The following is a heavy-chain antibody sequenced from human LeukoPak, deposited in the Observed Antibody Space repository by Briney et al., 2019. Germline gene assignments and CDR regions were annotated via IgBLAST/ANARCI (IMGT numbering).Heavy chain of an antibody. Sequence: PSVTLSPTCTVSGGSISSGGYYWSWIRQPPGKGLEWIGYIYHSGSTYYNPSLKSRVTISVDTSKNQFSLKLSSVTAADTAVYYCARSLPSLLFDYWGQGTLVTVSS. CDR1: GGSISSGGYY. J-gene: IGHJ4*02. D-gene: IGHD2-15*01. V-gene: IGHV4-30-2*01. CDR3: ARSLPSLLFDY. CDR2: IYHSGST.